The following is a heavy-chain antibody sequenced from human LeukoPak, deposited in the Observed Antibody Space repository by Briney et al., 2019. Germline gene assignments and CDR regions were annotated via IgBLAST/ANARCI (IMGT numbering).Heavy chain of an antibody. CDR3: ARGPYSSGWYGDY. D-gene: IGHD6-19*01. Sequence: PGGSLRLSCAASGFTVSSNYMSWVRQAPGKGLEWVSVIYSGGSTYYADSVKGRFTISGDNSKNTLYLQMNSLRAEDTAVYYCARGPYSSGWYGDYWGQGTLVTVSS. V-gene: IGHV3-53*01. CDR1: GFTVSSNY. J-gene: IGHJ4*02. CDR2: IYSGGST.